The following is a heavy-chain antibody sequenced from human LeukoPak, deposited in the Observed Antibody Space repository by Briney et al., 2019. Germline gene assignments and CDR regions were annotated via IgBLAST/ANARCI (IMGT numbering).Heavy chain of an antibody. CDR2: IYYSGST. V-gene: IGHV4-59*08. CDR1: GGSISSYY. D-gene: IGHD1-26*01. CDR3: AGIVGDTYYFDY. Sequence: SETLSLTCTVSGGSISSYYWSWIRQPPGKGLEWIGYIYYSGSTNYNPSLKSRVTISVDTSKNQFSLKLSSVTAADTAVYYCAGIVGDTYYFDYWGQGTLVTVSS. J-gene: IGHJ4*02.